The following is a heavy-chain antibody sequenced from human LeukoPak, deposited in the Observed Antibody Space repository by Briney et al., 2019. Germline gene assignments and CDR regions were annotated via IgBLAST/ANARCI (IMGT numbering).Heavy chain of an antibody. CDR1: GFTFSTYA. CDR2: IHSSGGDT. J-gene: IGHJ3*02. CDR3: ARGQPYYDFWSGPGAFDI. V-gene: IGHV3-23*01. Sequence: GGSLRLSCAASGFTFSTYAMSWVRQAPGKGLEWVSAIHSSGGDTNYADSVKGRFTISRDNSKNTLYLQMNSLRAEDTAVYYCARGQPYYDFWSGPGAFDIWGQGTMVTVSS. D-gene: IGHD3-3*01.